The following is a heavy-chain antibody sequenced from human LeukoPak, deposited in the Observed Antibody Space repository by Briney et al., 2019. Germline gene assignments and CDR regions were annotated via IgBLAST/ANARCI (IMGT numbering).Heavy chain of an antibody. V-gene: IGHV3-74*01. Sequence: GGSLRLSCAASGFTFSSYWMHWVRQVPGKGLVWVSRIHSDGRSTTYADSVKGRFTISRDDAKNTLYLQMNSLRAEDTAVYYCARELWFGEPDWGQGTLVTVSS. J-gene: IGHJ4*02. D-gene: IGHD3-10*01. CDR2: IHSDGRST. CDR1: GFTFSSYW. CDR3: ARELWFGEPD.